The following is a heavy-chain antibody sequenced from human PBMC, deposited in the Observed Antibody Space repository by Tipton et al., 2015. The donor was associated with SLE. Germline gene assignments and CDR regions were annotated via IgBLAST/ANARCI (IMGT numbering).Heavy chain of an antibody. Sequence: SLRLSCAAAGFTFSSYSMNWVYQAPGRGLEWVSTISSSSRYIYYADSLKGRFTISRDNAKNSLYLQVNSLRAEDTAVYYCAREGSDVDYDSSGKRYYFDYWGQGALVTVSS. J-gene: IGHJ4*02. CDR1: GFTFSSYS. D-gene: IGHD3-22*01. V-gene: IGHV3-21*03. CDR2: ISSSSRYI. CDR3: AREGSDVDYDSSGKRYYFDY.